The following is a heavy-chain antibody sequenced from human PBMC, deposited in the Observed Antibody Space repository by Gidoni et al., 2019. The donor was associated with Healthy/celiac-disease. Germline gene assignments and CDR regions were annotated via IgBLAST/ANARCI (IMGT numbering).Heavy chain of an antibody. J-gene: IGHJ6*02. CDR2: IIPIFGTA. CDR3: ARPIEMATITKIDYYYYYGMDV. Sequence: VQLVQSGAAVKTPGSSVKVSCQASGGTFRSYATSRVRQAPGQGLEWMGGIIPIFGTANYAQKFQGRVTITADESTSTAYMELSSLRSEDTAVYYCARPIEMATITKIDYYYYYGMDVWGQGTTVTVSS. V-gene: IGHV1-69*01. D-gene: IGHD5-12*01. CDR1: GGTFRSYA.